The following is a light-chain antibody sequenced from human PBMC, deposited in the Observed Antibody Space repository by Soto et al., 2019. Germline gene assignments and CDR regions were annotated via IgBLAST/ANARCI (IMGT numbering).Light chain of an antibody. CDR2: GAS. V-gene: IGKV3-15*01. Sequence: EIVMTQSPATLSVSPGERATLSCRASQSVSNKLAWYQQRPGQAPRLLIYGASTRADGIPARFSGSGSGTEFTLTITSLQSEDFAVYYCQQYNTWPPITFGQGTRLEIK. CDR1: QSVSNK. CDR3: QQYNTWPPIT. J-gene: IGKJ5*01.